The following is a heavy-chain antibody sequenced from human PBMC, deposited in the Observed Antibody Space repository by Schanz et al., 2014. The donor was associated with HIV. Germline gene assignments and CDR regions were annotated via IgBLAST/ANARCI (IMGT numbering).Heavy chain of an antibody. D-gene: IGHD6-6*01. J-gene: IGHJ4*02. CDR2: ISSSGSTR. V-gene: IGHV3-48*02. CDR3: AKGWRGYSISSLVDY. Sequence: EVQMVESGGGLVQPGGSLRLSCAASGFSLNRYSVNWVRQTPGKGLEWISYISSSGSTRHYADSMKGRFTISRDNAKNFVYLQMNSLRDEDTAVYYCAKGWRGYSISSLVDYWGQGSLVTVSS. CDR1: GFSLNRYS.